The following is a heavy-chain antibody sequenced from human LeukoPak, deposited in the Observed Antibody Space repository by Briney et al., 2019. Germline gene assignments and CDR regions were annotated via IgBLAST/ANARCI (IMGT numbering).Heavy chain of an antibody. V-gene: IGHV4-59*12. D-gene: IGHD3-3*01. CDR3: ARSGGYYDFWSGYQ. CDR1: GGSISSYY. J-gene: IGHJ4*02. Sequence: SETLSLTCTVSGGSISSYYWSWIRQPPGKGLEWIGYIYYSGSTNYNPSLKSRVTISVDTSKNQFSLKLSSVTAADTAVYYCARSGGYYDFWSGYQWGQGTLVTVSS. CDR2: IYYSGST.